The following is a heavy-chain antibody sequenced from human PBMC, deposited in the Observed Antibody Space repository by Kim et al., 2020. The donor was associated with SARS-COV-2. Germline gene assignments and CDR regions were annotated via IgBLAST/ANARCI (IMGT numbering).Heavy chain of an antibody. CDR1: GGSFSGYY. D-gene: IGHD3-16*02. CDR3: ARGRYYDYVWGSYRLSWYFDL. V-gene: IGHV4-34*01. CDR2: INHSGST. J-gene: IGHJ2*01. Sequence: SETLSLTCAVYGGSFSGYYWSWIRQPPGKGLEWIGEINHSGSTNYNPSLKSRVTISVDTSKNQFSLKLSSVTAADTAVYYCARGRYYDYVWGSYRLSWYFDLWGRGTLVTVSS.